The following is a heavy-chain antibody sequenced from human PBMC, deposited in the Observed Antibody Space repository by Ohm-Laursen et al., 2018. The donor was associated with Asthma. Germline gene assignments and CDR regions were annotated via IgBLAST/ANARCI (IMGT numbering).Heavy chain of an antibody. D-gene: IGHD6-13*01. Sequence: GSLRLSCSAPGFIFSNFAMSWVRQAPGKGLEWVSAISGNSDSSYYADSVKGRFTISRDNSNNTLYLQIKSLRAEDTALYYCAKDQQRLVNGDFDSWGQGTLVTVSS. CDR1: GFIFSNFA. CDR3: AKDQQRLVNGDFDS. V-gene: IGHV3-23*01. CDR2: ISGNSDSS. J-gene: IGHJ4*02.